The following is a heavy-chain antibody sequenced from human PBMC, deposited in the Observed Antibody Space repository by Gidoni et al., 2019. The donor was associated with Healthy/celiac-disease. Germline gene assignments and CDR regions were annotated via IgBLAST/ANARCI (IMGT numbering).Heavy chain of an antibody. Sequence: QVQLVQSGAEVKKPGASVTVSCKASEYTFTSYYMHWVRQAPGQGLEWMGIINPSGGSTSYAQKFQGRVTMTRDTSTSTVYMELSSLRSEDTAVYYCARDLIQLWSFDYWGQGTLVTVSS. J-gene: IGHJ4*02. CDR1: EYTFTSYY. V-gene: IGHV1-46*01. CDR3: ARDLIQLWSFDY. D-gene: IGHD5-18*01. CDR2: INPSGGST.